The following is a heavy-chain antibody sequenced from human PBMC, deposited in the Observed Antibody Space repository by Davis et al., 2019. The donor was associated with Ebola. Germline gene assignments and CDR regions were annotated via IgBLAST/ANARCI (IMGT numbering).Heavy chain of an antibody. V-gene: IGHV4-38-2*02. CDR1: GYFITSGYH. D-gene: IGHD1-26*01. CDR3: ARGGTYPYYYDH. CDR2: IYHSGTT. Sequence: MPGGSLRLSCTVSGYFITSGYHWGWIRQPPGKGLEWIGCIYHSGTTYYNPSLKSPVTISVDTSKNQFSLKLSSVTAADTAVYYCARGGTYPYYYDHWGQGTPVTVSS. J-gene: IGHJ4*02.